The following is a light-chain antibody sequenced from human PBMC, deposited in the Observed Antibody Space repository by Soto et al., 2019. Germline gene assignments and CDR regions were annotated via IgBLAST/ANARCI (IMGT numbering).Light chain of an antibody. V-gene: IGKV1-5*03. CDR1: QTISSW. J-gene: IGKJ1*01. CDR2: KAS. Sequence: DIPMTQAASTRSGSVWDRVTITWRASQTISSWLAWYQQKPGKAPKPLIYKASTLKSGVPSRCSGRGAGTEFTLTISSLQPADVAIYYCQHYNRYSEAFGQGTKVDI. CDR3: QHYNRYSEA.